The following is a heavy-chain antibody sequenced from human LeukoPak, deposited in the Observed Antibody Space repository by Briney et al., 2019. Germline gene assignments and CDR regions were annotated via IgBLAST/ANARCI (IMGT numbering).Heavy chain of an antibody. V-gene: IGHV4-61*02. CDR1: GGSISSVSLY. CDR2: IYSSGST. Sequence: TSETLSLTCSVSGGSISSVSLYWNWIRQPAGKGLEWIGRIYSSGSTHYNPSLKSRVTISLDTSKNQFSLKLSSVTAADTAVFYCAKSGGPDYYDSSAFDIWGQGTMVTVSS. CDR3: AKSGGPDYYDSSAFDI. D-gene: IGHD3-22*01. J-gene: IGHJ3*02.